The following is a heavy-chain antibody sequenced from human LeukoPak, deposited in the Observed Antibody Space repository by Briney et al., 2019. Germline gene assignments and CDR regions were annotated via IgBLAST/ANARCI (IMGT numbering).Heavy chain of an antibody. J-gene: IGHJ4*02. CDR3: AKDHALLWFGEFGV. Sequence: AGTLCLSCAASGFTFSSYAMSWVRQAPGKGLEWVSAISGSGGSTYYADSVKGRFTISRDNSKSTLYLQMNSLRAEDTAVYYCAKDHALLWFGEFGVWGQGTLVTVSS. CDR2: ISGSGGST. V-gene: IGHV3-23*01. D-gene: IGHD3-10*01. CDR1: GFTFSSYA.